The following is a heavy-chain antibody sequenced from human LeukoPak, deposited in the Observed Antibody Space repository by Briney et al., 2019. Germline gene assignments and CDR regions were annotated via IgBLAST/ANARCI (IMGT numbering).Heavy chain of an antibody. Sequence: GGSLRLSCAASGFTFSSYEMNWVRQAPGKGLEWVSYISSSGSTKYYADSVKGRFTSSWDNAKKSLYLQMNSLRAEDTAVYYCARSGKIYFDWLLDYWGQGTLVTVSS. D-gene: IGHD3-9*01. CDR2: ISSSGSTK. CDR1: GFTFSSYE. J-gene: IGHJ4*02. CDR3: ARSGKIYFDWLLDY. V-gene: IGHV3-48*03.